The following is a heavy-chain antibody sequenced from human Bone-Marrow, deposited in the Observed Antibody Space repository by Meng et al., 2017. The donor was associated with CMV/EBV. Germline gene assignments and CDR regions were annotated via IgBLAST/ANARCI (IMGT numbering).Heavy chain of an antibody. Sequence: GESLKISCAASGFTFSTSAMSWVRQAPGKGLEWVSVIYNGGSETYYADSVQGRFTISRDNSKNTLYLQMNSLRAEDTAVYYCAKVQRELLWFGELLLIGMDVWGQGTTVTVSS. CDR2: IYNGGSET. D-gene: IGHD3-10*01. CDR1: GFTFSTSA. CDR3: AKVQRELLWFGELLLIGMDV. V-gene: IGHV3-23*03. J-gene: IGHJ6*02.